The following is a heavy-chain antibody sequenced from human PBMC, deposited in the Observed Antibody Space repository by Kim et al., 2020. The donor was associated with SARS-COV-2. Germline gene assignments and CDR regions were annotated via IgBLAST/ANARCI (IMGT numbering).Heavy chain of an antibody. V-gene: IGHV1-46*01. D-gene: IGHD6-13*01. CDR2: INPSGGST. CDR1: GYTFTSYY. J-gene: IGHJ4*02. CDR3: ARWVPYSSSWYGFGRTEPERFDY. Sequence: ASVKVSCKASGYTFTSYYMHWVRQAPGQGLEWMGIINPSGGSTSYAQKFQGRVTMTRDTSTSTVYMELSSLRSEDTAVYYCARWVPYSSSWYGFGRTEPERFDYWGQGTLVTVSS.